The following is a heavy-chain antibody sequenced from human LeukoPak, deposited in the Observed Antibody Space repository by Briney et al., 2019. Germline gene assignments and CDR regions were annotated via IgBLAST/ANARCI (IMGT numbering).Heavy chain of an antibody. J-gene: IGHJ6*02. CDR3: ASVGVVADYGLDV. CDR2: INPNTGAT. V-gene: IGHV1-2*02. CDR1: GYTFTSYG. Sequence: AASVKVSCKASGYTFTSYGISWVRQAPGQGLEWMGWINPNTGATSYAQRFQGRVTLTRDTSISTAYMDLSGLRPDDTAVYYCASVGVVADYGLDVWGQGTTVTVSS. D-gene: IGHD2-15*01.